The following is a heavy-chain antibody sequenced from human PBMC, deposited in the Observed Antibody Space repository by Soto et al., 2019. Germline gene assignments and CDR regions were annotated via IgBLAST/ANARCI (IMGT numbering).Heavy chain of an antibody. V-gene: IGHV3-15*07. Sequence: EVQLVESGGGLVQPGGSLRLSCVASGFTFSSNWMHWVRRVPGRGLVWVSRIKSKTDGGTTDYAAPVKGRFTISRDDSKNTLYLQMNSLKTEDTAVYYCTTDTLGYCSGGSCYTYYYYGMDVWGQGTTVTVSS. CDR3: TTDTLGYCSGGSCYTYYYYGMDV. CDR2: IKSKTDGGTT. CDR1: GFTFSSNW. D-gene: IGHD2-15*01. J-gene: IGHJ6*02.